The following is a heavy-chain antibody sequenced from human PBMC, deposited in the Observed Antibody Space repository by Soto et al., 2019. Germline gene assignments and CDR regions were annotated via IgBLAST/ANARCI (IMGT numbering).Heavy chain of an antibody. D-gene: IGHD4-4*01. CDR1: GYTFTSYG. V-gene: IGHV1-18*01. CDR2: ISAYNGNT. Sequence: PSVKVSCKASGYTFTSYGISWVGQAPGQGLEWMGWISAYNGNTNYAQKLQGRVTMTTDTSTSTAYMELRSVRSDDTAVYYCARGPRGGTTFDYWGQGTLVTVSS. J-gene: IGHJ4*02. CDR3: ARGPRGGTTFDY.